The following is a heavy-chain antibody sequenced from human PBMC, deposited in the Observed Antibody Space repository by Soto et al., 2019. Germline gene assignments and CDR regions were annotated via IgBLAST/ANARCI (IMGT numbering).Heavy chain of an antibody. CDR3: AIQDCTNDVCLEAAVTVGGALEY. CDR1: GFTFSKYW. J-gene: IGHJ4*02. V-gene: IGHV3-74*01. Sequence: EVQLVESGGGLVQPGKALRLSCAASGFTFSKYWMHWVRQVPGKGPVWVSYISGDGTTTDYADSVKGRFTISRDNAKNTLYLQIDSMSVEDTAVYYCAIQDCTNDVCLEAAVTVGGALEYWGQGAQVTVTS. D-gene: IGHD2-8*01. CDR2: ISGDGTTT.